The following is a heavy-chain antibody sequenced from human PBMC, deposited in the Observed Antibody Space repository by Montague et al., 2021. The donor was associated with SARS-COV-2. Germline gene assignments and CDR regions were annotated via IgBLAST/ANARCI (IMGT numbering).Heavy chain of an antibody. Sequence: SETLSLTCAVYGGSFTDYYWTWIRQAPGKGLEWIGEVDHRGSASYSPSLKGRVSISVDRSKNQFSLNLRSVTAADTAAYYCARGQVSVYGVLIMLPAAGAIDVWGQGTTVTVSS. V-gene: IGHV4-34*01. CDR2: VDHRGSA. D-gene: IGHD3-3*01. J-gene: IGHJ3*01. CDR3: ARGQVSVYGVLIMLPAAGAIDV. CDR1: GGSFTDYY.